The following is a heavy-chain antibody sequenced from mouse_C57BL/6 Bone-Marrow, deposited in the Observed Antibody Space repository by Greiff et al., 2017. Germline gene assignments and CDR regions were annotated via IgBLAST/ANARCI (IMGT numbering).Heavy chain of an antibody. CDR2: IWSGGST. CDR3: ARNSYYYGSSYGGYYAMDY. CDR1: GFSLTSYG. D-gene: IGHD1-1*01. Sequence: VQLQQSGPGLVQPSQSLSITCTVSGFSLTSYGVHWVRQSPGKGLEWLGVIWSGGSTDYNAAFISRLSISKDNTKSQVFFKMNSLQADDTAIYYCARNSYYYGSSYGGYYAMDYWGQGTSVTVSS. J-gene: IGHJ4*01. V-gene: IGHV2-2*01.